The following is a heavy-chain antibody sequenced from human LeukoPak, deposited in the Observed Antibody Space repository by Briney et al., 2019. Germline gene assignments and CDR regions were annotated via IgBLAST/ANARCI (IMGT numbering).Heavy chain of an antibody. V-gene: IGHV4-4*07. J-gene: IGHJ4*02. CDR3: ARDPVAGKIWTYYFDY. D-gene: IGHD6-19*01. Sequence: SETLSLTCTVSGGSISSYYWSWIRQPAGKGLEWIGRIYTSRSTNYNPSLKSRVTMSVDTSKNQFSLKLSSVTAVDTAVYYCARDPVAGKIWTYYFDYWGQGTLVTVSS. CDR1: GGSISSYY. CDR2: IYTSRST.